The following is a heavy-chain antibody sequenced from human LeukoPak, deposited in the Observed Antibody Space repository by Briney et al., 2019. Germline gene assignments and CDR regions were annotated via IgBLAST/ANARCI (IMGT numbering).Heavy chain of an antibody. CDR3: AKDHSYYDFWSGYSFFGY. J-gene: IGHJ4*02. V-gene: IGHV3-23*01. CDR2: IISSGGST. D-gene: IGHD3-3*01. CDR1: GFTFSSYA. Sequence: PGGSLRLSCAASGFTFSSYAMSWVRQAPGKGLEWVSAIISSGGSTYYADSVKGRFTISRDNSKNTLYLQMNSLRAEDTAVYYCAKDHSYYDFWSGYSFFGYWGQGTLVTVSS.